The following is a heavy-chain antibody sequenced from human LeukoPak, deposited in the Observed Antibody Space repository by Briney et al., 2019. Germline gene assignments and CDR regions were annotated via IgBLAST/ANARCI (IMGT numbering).Heavy chain of an antibody. V-gene: IGHV3-53*01. J-gene: IGHJ4*02. CDR3: ALLGCSGGSCYGRYYFDY. CDR2: IYSGGST. D-gene: IGHD2-15*01. Sequence: PGGSLRLSCAASGFTVSSNYMSWVRQAPGEGPEWVSVIYSGGSTYYADSVKGRFTISRDNSKNTLYLQMNSLRAEDTAVYYCALLGCSGGSCYGRYYFDYWGQGTLVTVSS. CDR1: GFTVSSNY.